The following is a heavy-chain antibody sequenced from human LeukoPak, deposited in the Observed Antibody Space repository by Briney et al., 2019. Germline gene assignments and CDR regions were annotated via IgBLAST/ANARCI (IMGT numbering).Heavy chain of an antibody. Sequence: SETLSLTCAVYGGSFSGYYWSWIRQPPGKGLEWIGEINHSGSTNYNPSLKSRVTISVDTSKNQFSLKLSSVTAADTAVYYCARELVARTAYYYYYGMDVWGQGTTVTVSS. CDR3: ARELVARTAYYYYYGMDV. CDR1: GGSFSGYY. V-gene: IGHV4-34*01. CDR2: INHSGST. J-gene: IGHJ6*02. D-gene: IGHD2-15*01.